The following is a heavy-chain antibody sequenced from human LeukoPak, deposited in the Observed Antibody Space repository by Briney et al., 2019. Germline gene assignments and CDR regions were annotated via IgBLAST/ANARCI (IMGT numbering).Heavy chain of an antibody. CDR1: GFTFISYA. J-gene: IGHJ6*02. V-gene: IGHV3-48*04. CDR2: VGIISDTV. CDR3: ARNLDV. Sequence: GGSLRLSCAASGFTFISYAMNWVRQAPGKGLEWISFVGIISDTVYYADSVKGRFTISRDNAQNSLYLQMDSLRAEDTAVYYCARNLDVWGQGTTVTVSS.